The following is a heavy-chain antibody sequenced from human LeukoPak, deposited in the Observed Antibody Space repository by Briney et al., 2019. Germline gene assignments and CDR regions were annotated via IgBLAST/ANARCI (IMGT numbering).Heavy chain of an antibody. CDR1: GFTFSSYA. V-gene: IGHV3-23*01. D-gene: IGHD3-22*01. Sequence: GESLRLSFAASGFTFSSYAMSWVRQAPGKGLEWVSGISTSGASTSNADSVKGRFTISRDNPRNTLYMQMNSLRAEDTALYYCAIMHPYYDGSGYWVQWGQGTLVTVSS. CDR2: ISTSGAST. J-gene: IGHJ4*02. CDR3: AIMHPYYDGSGYWVQ.